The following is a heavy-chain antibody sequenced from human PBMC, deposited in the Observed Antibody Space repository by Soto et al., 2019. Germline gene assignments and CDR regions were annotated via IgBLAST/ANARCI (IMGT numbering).Heavy chain of an antibody. D-gene: IGHD6-13*01. J-gene: IGHJ4*02. CDR3: ARDPGYSSSWTQYFDY. Sequence: GGSLRLSCAASGFTFSSYAMHWVRQAPGKGLEWVAVISYDGSNKYYADSVKGRFTISRDNSKNTLYLQMNSLRAEDTAVYYCARDPGYSSSWTQYFDYWGQGTLVTVSS. CDR1: GFTFSSYA. V-gene: IGHV3-30-3*01. CDR2: ISYDGSNK.